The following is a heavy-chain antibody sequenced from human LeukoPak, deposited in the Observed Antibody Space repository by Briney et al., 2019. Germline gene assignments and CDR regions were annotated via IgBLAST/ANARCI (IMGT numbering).Heavy chain of an antibody. J-gene: IGHJ4*02. V-gene: IGHV4-39*01. Sequence: SETLSLTCTVSRGSISSSTYYWGWIRQPPGTGLEWIGCIYYRGSTYYNPSLKSRVTISVDTSKNQFSLKLSSVTAADTAVYYCARHVPFCSSTSCSIYYFDYWGQGTLVTVSS. D-gene: IGHD2-2*01. CDR2: IYYRGST. CDR3: ARHVPFCSSTSCSIYYFDY. CDR1: RGSISSSTYY.